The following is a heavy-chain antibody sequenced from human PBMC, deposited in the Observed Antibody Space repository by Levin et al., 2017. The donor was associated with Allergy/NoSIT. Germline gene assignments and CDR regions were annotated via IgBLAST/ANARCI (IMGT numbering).Heavy chain of an antibody. CDR3: ARDKYYYGSGTIYYYGMDV. V-gene: IGHV3-21*01. CDR2: ISSCSSYI. D-gene: IGHD3-10*01. CDR1: GFTFSSYS. J-gene: IGHJ6*02. Sequence: GGSLRLSCAASGFTFSSYSMNWVRQAPGKGLEWVSSISSCSSYIYYADSVKGRFTISRDNAKNSLYLQMNSLRAEDTAVYYCARDKYYYGSGTIYYYGMDVWGQGTTVTVSS.